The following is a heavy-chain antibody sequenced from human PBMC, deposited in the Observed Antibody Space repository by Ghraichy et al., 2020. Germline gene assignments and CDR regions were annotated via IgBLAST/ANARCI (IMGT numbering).Heavy chain of an antibody. J-gene: IGHJ4*02. Sequence: SVKVSCKASGGTFSSYAISWVRQAPGQGLEWMGGIIPIFGTANYAQKFQGRVTITADESTSTAYMELSSLRSEDTAVYYCARDWGIAVAGGLAYYFDYWGQGTLVTVSS. D-gene: IGHD6-19*01. CDR3: ARDWGIAVAGGLAYYFDY. CDR2: IIPIFGTA. CDR1: GGTFSSYA. V-gene: IGHV1-69*13.